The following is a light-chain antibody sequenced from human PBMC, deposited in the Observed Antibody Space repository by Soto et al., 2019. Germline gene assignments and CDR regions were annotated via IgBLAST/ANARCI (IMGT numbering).Light chain of an antibody. Sequence: QSVLTQPASVSGSPGQSITISCTGTSSDDGGYNYVSWYQQHPGKAPKLMIYDVSNRPSGVSNHFSGSKSGNTASLTISGLQAEDEADYYCSSYTSSSTPRDVFGTGTKVTVL. CDR3: SSYTSSSTPRDV. J-gene: IGLJ1*01. CDR2: DVS. CDR1: SSDDGGYNY. V-gene: IGLV2-14*01.